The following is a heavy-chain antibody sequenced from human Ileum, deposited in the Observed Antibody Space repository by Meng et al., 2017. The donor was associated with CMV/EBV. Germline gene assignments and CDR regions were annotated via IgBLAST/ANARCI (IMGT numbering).Heavy chain of an antibody. CDR3: ARDWWELRHFDY. D-gene: IGHD1-26*01. V-gene: IGHV3-7*01. Sequence: GGSLRLSCAASGFTFSSFCMSWVRQAPGKGLEWVASIKEDGSEKYYVGSLKGRFTIFRDNAKNSLYLQMNSLRTEDTAVYYCARDWWELRHFDYWGQGTLVTGAS. CDR2: IKEDGSEK. CDR1: GFTFSSFC. J-gene: IGHJ4*02.